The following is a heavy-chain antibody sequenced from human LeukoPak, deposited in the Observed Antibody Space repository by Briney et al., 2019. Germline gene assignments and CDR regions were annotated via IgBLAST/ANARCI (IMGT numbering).Heavy chain of an antibody. Sequence: GGSLRLSCAASGFTFSSYWMHWVPQAPGKGLVWVSRINNDGSSTTYADSVRGRFTISRDNAKYTLYLQLNSLRAEDTAVYYCARTITATGPVGYWGQGTLVTVSS. J-gene: IGHJ4*02. CDR2: INNDGSST. V-gene: IGHV3-74*01. CDR1: GFTFSSYW. D-gene: IGHD6-13*01. CDR3: ARTITATGPVGY.